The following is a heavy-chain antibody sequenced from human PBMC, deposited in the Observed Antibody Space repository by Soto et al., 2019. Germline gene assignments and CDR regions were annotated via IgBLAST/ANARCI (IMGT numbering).Heavy chain of an antibody. V-gene: IGHV5-10-1*01. Sequence: PGESLKSSCKGSGYSFAGYWITWVRQKPGKGLEWMGRIDLSDSQTYYSPSFRGHVTISVTKSITTVFLQWTSLRASDTAMYYCARQIYDSDTGPNFQYYFDSWGQGTPVTVS. J-gene: IGHJ4*02. CDR1: GYSFAGYW. CDR2: IDLSDSQT. D-gene: IGHD3-22*01. CDR3: ARQIYDSDTGPNFQYYFDS.